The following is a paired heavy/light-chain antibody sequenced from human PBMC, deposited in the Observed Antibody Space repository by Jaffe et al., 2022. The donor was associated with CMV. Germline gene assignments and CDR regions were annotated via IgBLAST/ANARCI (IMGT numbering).Heavy chain of an antibody. CDR2: INPSVGMT. CDR3: ARANCAGSTCYLAMDV. V-gene: IGHV1-46*01. J-gene: IGHJ6*04. D-gene: IGHD2-15*01. Sequence: QVQLVQSGAEVKKPGASVRVSCKASGYIFSNYYMHWVRQAPGQGLEWMGVINPSVGMTSYAQKFQGRFTMTSDTSTSTLYMDLTSLTSEDTAVYFCARANCAGSTCYLAMDVWGRGTTVTVSS. CDR1: GYIFSNYY.
Light chain of an antibody. V-gene: IGLV2-8*01. CDR2: DVT. CDR3: SSYAGSINLV. J-gene: IGLJ1*01. Sequence: QSALIQPPSASGSPGQSVTISCTGSSSDVGGYTYVSWYQQHPGKAPKLLIYDVTKRPSGVPDRFSGSKSGNTASLTVSGLQAEDEADYYCSSYAGSINLVFGSGTKVTVL. CDR1: SSDVGGYTY.